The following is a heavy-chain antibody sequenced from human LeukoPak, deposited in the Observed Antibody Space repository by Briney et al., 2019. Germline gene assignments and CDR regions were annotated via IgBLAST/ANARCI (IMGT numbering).Heavy chain of an antibody. CDR2: IIPIFGTA. D-gene: IGHD3-22*01. Sequence: ASVKVSCKASGGTFSSYAISWVRQAPGQGLEWMGGIIPIFGTANYAQKFQGRVTITADESTSTAYMELSSLRSEDTAVYYCAAVALNYYDSSGLHAFDIWGQGTMVTVSS. J-gene: IGHJ3*02. V-gene: IGHV1-69*13. CDR1: GGTFSSYA. CDR3: AAVALNYYDSSGLHAFDI.